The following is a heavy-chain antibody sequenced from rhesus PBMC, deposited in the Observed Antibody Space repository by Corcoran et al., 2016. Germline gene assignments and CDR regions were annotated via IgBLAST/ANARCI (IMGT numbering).Heavy chain of an antibody. D-gene: IGHD1-26*01. Sequence: EVQLVESGGGLAKPGGSLRLSCAASGFTFDDYAMPWVLQAPGKGPGRVSGINSIVGTTYYTDYVKGQFTISRDNAKNSLYLQMGSRRAEDTALYYCARGGYNWNYPPDYWGQGVLVTVSS. CDR3: ARGGYNWNYPPDY. CDR2: INSIVGTT. V-gene: IGHV3-201*01. J-gene: IGHJ4*01. CDR1: GFTFDDYA.